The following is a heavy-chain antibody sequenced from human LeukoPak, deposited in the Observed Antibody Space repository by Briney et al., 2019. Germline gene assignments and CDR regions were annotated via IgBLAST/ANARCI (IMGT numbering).Heavy chain of an antibody. V-gene: IGHV4-59*08. CDR1: GDSMSDYY. Sequence: SETLSLTCTVSGDSMSDYYWSWVRQPPGKGLEWIGYIYYTGSTNYNPYLKSGFTMSVDTSKNQISLKLSSVTAADSAVYYCVRRVRYFGQNDYWGQGTLVTVSS. CDR2: IYYTGST. CDR3: VRRVRYFGQNDY. D-gene: IGHD3-9*01. J-gene: IGHJ4*02.